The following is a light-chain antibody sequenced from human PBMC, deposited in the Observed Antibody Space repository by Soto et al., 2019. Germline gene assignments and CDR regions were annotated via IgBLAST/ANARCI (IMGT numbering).Light chain of an antibody. CDR2: GAS. Sequence: EIVLTHSPGTLSLSPCERATLSCSAGQSVSSSYLAWYQQKPGQAPRLLIYGASSRATGIPDRFSGSGSGTDFTLTISRLEPEDFAVYYCQQYGSSLGVTFGQGTKVDIK. CDR3: QQYGSSLGVT. V-gene: IGKV3-20*01. J-gene: IGKJ1*01. CDR1: QSVSSSY.